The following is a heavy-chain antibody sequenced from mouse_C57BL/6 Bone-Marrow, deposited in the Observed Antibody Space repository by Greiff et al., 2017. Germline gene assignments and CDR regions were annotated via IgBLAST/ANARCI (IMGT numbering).Heavy chain of an antibody. D-gene: IGHD2-5*01. CDR3: ARPYYSNYWYFDF. CDR1: GYTFTSYW. Sequence: QVQLQQPGAEFVKPGASVKMSCKASGYTFTSYWITWVKQRPGQGLEWIGDIYPGSGSTNYNEKFKSKVTLTVDTSSSTAYMQLSSLTSEDSAVYYCARPYYSNYWYFDFWGTGTTVTVSS. J-gene: IGHJ1*03. CDR2: IYPGSGST. V-gene: IGHV1-55*01.